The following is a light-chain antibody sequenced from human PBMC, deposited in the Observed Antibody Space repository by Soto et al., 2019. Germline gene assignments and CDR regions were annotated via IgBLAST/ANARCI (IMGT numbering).Light chain of an antibody. CDR2: GNR. CDR1: SSNLGAGYD. V-gene: IGLV1-40*01. Sequence: QAVVTQPPSVSGAPGQRVTLSCTGNSSNLGAGYDVHWYQQLPGAAPKLVISGNRNRPSGVPERFSGSKSGTSASLAITGLQAEDEADYSCQAYDYSLTASVFGGGTKLTVL. J-gene: IGLJ3*02. CDR3: QAYDYSLTASV.